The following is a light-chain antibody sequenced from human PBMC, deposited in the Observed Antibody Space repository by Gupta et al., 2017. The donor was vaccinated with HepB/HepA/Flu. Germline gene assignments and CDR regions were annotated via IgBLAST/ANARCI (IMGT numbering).Light chain of an antibody. Sequence: QSALTQPASVSGSPGPSITASCTGTSSDVGAYNYVSWYQQHPGNVPKLIIFDVYNRPSGVSNRFSGSKSGNTASLTISGLQAEDEADYYCSSYTANDTYVFGTGTKVTV. CDR2: DVY. V-gene: IGLV2-14*03. CDR1: SSDVGAYNY. CDR3: SSYTANDTYV. J-gene: IGLJ1*01.